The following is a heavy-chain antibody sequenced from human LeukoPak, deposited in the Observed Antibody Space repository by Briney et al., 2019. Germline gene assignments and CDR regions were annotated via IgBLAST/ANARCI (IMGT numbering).Heavy chain of an antibody. Sequence: GESLKISCAASGFTFSSYAMSWVRQAPGKGLEWVSAISGSGGSTYYADSVKGRFTISRDNSKNTLYLQMNSLRAEDTAVYYCAKEQGSSWSRSFDYWGQGTLVTVSS. CDR3: AKEQGSSWSRSFDY. D-gene: IGHD6-13*01. CDR2: ISGSGGST. J-gene: IGHJ4*02. V-gene: IGHV3-23*01. CDR1: GFTFSSYA.